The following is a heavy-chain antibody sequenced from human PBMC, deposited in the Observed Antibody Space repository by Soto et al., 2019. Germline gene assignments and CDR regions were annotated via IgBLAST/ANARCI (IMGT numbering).Heavy chain of an antibody. Sequence: ASVKVSCKASGYTFTNFGINWVRQATGQGLEWMGWMNPNSGNTGYAQKFQGRVTMTRNTSISTAYMELSSLRSEDTAVYYCARGLPYSGYDWFDYWGQGTLVTVSS. J-gene: IGHJ4*02. CDR2: MNPNSGNT. CDR1: GYTFTNFG. D-gene: IGHD5-12*01. CDR3: ARGLPYSGYDWFDY. V-gene: IGHV1-8*01.